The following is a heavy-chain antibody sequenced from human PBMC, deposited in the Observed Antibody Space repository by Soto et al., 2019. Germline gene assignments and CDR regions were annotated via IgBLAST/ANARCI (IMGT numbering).Heavy chain of an antibody. Sequence: GASVKVSCKASGGTFSSYAISWVRQAPGQGLEWMGGIIPIFGTANYAQKFQGRVTITADESTSTAYMELSSLRSEDTAVYYCARRGIGHYDFWSGPYYGMDVWGQGTTVTVSS. CDR1: GGTFSSYA. CDR2: IIPIFGTA. V-gene: IGHV1-69*13. D-gene: IGHD3-3*01. CDR3: ARRGIGHYDFWSGPYYGMDV. J-gene: IGHJ6*02.